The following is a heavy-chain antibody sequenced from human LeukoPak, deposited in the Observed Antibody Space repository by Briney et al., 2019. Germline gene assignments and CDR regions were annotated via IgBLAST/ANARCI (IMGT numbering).Heavy chain of an antibody. D-gene: IGHD3-3*01. J-gene: IGHJ6*02. CDR1: GDSVSSGSYY. Sequence: SETLSLTCTVSGDSVSSGSYYWTWIRQPPGKGLEWFGYIYYSGSTNYHPSLKSRVTISVDTSKNQFSLKLSSVTAADTAVYYCARDQGYDTKRYYYYGMDVWGQGTTVTVSS. V-gene: IGHV4-61*01. CDR3: ARDQGYDTKRYYYYGMDV. CDR2: IYYSGST.